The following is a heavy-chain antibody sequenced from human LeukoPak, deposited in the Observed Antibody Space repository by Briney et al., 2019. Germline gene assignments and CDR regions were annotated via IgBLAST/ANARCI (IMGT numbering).Heavy chain of an antibody. CDR2: IVVGSGNT. CDR3: AAGHYYDYVWGSYRPLRY. CDR1: GFTFTSSA. D-gene: IGHD3-16*02. V-gene: IGHV1-58*02. Sequence: SVKVSCKASGFTFTSSAMQWVRQARGQRLEWIGWIVVGSGNTNYAQKFQERVTITRDMSTSTAYMELSSLRSEDTAVYYCAAGHYYDYVWGSYRPLRYWGQGTLVTVSS. J-gene: IGHJ4*02.